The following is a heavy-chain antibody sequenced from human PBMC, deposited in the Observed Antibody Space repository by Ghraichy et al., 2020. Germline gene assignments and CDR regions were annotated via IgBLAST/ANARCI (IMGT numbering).Heavy chain of an antibody. CDR3: ARDWGSVPGTPLEY. Sequence: GSLRLSCTVSGGSISSYYWSWIRQPPGKGLEWIGYIYYSGSTNYNPSLKSRVTISVDTSKNQFSLKLSSVTAADTAVYYCARDWGSVPGTPLEYWGQGILVTASS. CDR1: GGSISSYY. CDR2: IYYSGST. V-gene: IGHV4-59*01. D-gene: IGHD6-19*01. J-gene: IGHJ4*02.